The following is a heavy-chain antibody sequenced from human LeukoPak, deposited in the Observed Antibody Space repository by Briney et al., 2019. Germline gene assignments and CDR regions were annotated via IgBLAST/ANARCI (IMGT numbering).Heavy chain of an antibody. Sequence: ASVKVPCKASGYTFTSYGISWVRQAPGQGLEWMGWISAYNGNTNYAQKLQGRVTMTTDTSTSTAYMELRSLRSDDTAVYYCARVRLLWFGELLIPFDYWGQGTLVTVSS. J-gene: IGHJ4*02. D-gene: IGHD3-10*01. CDR3: ARVRLLWFGELLIPFDY. CDR1: GYTFTSYG. CDR2: ISAYNGNT. V-gene: IGHV1-18*01.